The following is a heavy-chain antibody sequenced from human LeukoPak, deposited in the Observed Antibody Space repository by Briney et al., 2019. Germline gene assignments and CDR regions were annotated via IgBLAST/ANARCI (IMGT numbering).Heavy chain of an antibody. CDR3: ARADCSSTSCYAWRDAFDI. CDR2: IYTSGST. D-gene: IGHD2-2*01. Sequence: SETLSLTCTVSGGSISSYYWSWIRQPAGKGLEWIGRIYTSGSTNYNPSLKSRVTMSVDTSKNQFSLKLSSVTAADTAVYYCARADCSSTSCYAWRDAFDIWGQGTMVTVFS. CDR1: GGSISSYY. J-gene: IGHJ3*02. V-gene: IGHV4-4*07.